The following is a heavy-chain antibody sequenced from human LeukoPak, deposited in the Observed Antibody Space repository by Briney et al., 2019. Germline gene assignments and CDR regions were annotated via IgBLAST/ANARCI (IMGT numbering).Heavy chain of an antibody. Sequence: GGSLRLSCAASGFTFDDYGMSWVRQAPGKGLEWVPGIIWSGGSTGYADSVKGRFTISRDNAKNSLYLQMNSLRAEDTALYYCARAWWSNAFDIWGQGTMVTVSS. D-gene: IGHD2-8*02. CDR1: GFTFDDYG. J-gene: IGHJ3*02. V-gene: IGHV3-20*04. CDR2: IIWSGGST. CDR3: ARAWWSNAFDI.